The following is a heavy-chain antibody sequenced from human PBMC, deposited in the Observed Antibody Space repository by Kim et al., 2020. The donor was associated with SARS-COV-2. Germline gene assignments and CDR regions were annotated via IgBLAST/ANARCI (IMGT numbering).Heavy chain of an antibody. Sequence: GGSLRLSCAASGFTFSSYSMNWVRQAPGKGLEWVSSISSSSSYIYYADSVKGRFTISRDNAKNSLYLQMNSLRAEDTAVYYCARGSVVVPAAIGYFDLWGRGTLVTVSS. V-gene: IGHV3-21*01. D-gene: IGHD2-2*01. CDR2: ISSSSSYI. J-gene: IGHJ2*01. CDR3: ARGSVVVPAAIGYFDL. CDR1: GFTFSSYS.